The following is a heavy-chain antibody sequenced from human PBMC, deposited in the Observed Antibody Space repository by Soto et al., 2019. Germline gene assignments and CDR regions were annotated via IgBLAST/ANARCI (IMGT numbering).Heavy chain of an antibody. V-gene: IGHV1-18*04. CDR2: ISPYNGNT. Sequence: ASVKVSCKASGYSFTTYDISWLRQAPGQGLEWMGRISPYNGNTNYAQNFQDRVTMTADTSSSTAYMELRGLRSEDTAIYYCATSYDSGFDPWGQGTLVTVSS. D-gene: IGHD3-3*01. CDR3: ATSYDSGFDP. CDR1: GYSFTTYD. J-gene: IGHJ5*02.